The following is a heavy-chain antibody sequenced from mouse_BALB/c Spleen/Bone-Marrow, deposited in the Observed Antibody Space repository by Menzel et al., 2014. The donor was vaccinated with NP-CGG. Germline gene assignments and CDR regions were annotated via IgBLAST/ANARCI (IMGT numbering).Heavy chain of an antibody. V-gene: IGHV2-3*01. CDR3: AKPTARAYAMDY. D-gene: IGHD3-1*01. J-gene: IGHJ4*01. Sequence: VQLQQSGPGLVAPSQSLSITCTVSGFSLTSYGLSWVRQPPGKGLEWLGVIWGDGSTNYHSAVISRLSISKDNSKSQVFLKLNSLQTDDTAAYYCAKPTARAYAMDYWGQGTSVTVSS. CDR2: IWGDGST. CDR1: GFSLTSYG.